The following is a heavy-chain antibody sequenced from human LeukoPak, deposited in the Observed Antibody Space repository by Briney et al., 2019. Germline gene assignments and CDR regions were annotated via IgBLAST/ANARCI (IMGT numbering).Heavy chain of an antibody. CDR1: GGSFSGYY. J-gene: IGHJ5*02. CDR2: INHSGST. V-gene: IGHV4-34*01. Sequence: SETLSLTCAVYGGSFSGYYWSWIRQPPGKGLEWIGEINHSGSTNYNPSLKSRVTISVDTSKNQFSLKLSSVTAADTAVYYCARDSRVRITMIVGVAPRSRFDHWGQGTLVTVSS. CDR3: ARDSRVRITMIVGVAPRSRFDH. D-gene: IGHD3-22*01.